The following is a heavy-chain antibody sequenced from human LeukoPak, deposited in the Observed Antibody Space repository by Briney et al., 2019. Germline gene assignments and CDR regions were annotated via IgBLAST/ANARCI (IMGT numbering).Heavy chain of an antibody. J-gene: IGHJ4*02. D-gene: IGHD3-22*01. CDR3: AAGNYYDSSGYYY. CDR2: IVVGSGNT. CDR1: GFTFTRSA. Sequence: SVKVSCKASGFTFTRSAVQWVRQARGQRLEWIGWIVVGSGNTNYAQMFQERVTITRDMSTSTAYMEVSSLRSEDTAVYYCAAGNYYDSSGYYYWGQGTLVTVSS. V-gene: IGHV1-58*01.